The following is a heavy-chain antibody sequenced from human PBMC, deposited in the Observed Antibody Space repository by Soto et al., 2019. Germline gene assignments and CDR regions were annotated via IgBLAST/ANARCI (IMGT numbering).Heavy chain of an antibody. Sequence: GGSLRLSCAASGFTFSSYGMHWVRQAPGKGLEWVAVISYDGSNKYYADSVKGRFTISRDNSKNTLYLQMNSLRAEDTAVYYCAKDWGYCSGGSCRGHFDYWGQGTLVTVSS. CDR2: ISYDGSNK. V-gene: IGHV3-30*18. D-gene: IGHD2-15*01. CDR1: GFTFSSYG. CDR3: AKDWGYCSGGSCRGHFDY. J-gene: IGHJ4*02.